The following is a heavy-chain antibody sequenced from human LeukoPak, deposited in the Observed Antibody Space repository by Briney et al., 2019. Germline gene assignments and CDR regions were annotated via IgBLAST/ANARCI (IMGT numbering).Heavy chain of an antibody. CDR3: AKVRGVGTHIWLLPWDL. CDR1: GFTFQNYA. V-gene: IGHV3-23*01. CDR2: INGGGGGT. D-gene: IGHD2-21*02. J-gene: IGHJ1*01. Sequence: GGSLRLSCAASGFTFQNYAMAWVRQTPGKGLVWVSSINGGGGGTNYAHSVKGRFTVSRDNANDTLYLQMNGLTAADTAFYYCAKVRGVGTHIWLLPWDLWGQGTLVSVYS.